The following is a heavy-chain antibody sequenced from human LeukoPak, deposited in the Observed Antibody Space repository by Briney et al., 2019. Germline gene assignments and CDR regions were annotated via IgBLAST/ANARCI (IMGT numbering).Heavy chain of an antibody. V-gene: IGHV3-9*01. Sequence: GGSLRLSCAASGFTFDDYAMHWVRQAPGKGLEWVSGISWNSGSIGYADSVKGRFTISRDNAKNSPYLQMNSLRAEDTALYYCAKGGQLPPRGYYYYYGMDVWGQGTTVTVSS. CDR1: GFTFDDYA. CDR2: ISWNSGSI. D-gene: IGHD6-6*01. CDR3: AKGGQLPPRGYYYYYGMDV. J-gene: IGHJ6*02.